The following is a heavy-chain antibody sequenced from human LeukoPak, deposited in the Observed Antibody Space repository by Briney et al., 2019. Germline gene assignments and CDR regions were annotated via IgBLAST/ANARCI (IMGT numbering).Heavy chain of an antibody. CDR1: GFTFSGSA. CDR3: TNLIAAAGNDAFDI. J-gene: IGHJ3*02. CDR2: IRSKANSYAT. V-gene: IGHV3-73*01. D-gene: IGHD6-13*01. Sequence: GGSLRLSCAASGFTFSGSAMHWVRQASGKGLEWVGRIRSKANSYATAYAASVKGRFTISRGDSKNTAYLQMNSLKTEDTAVYYCTNLIAAAGNDAFDIWGQGTMVTVSS.